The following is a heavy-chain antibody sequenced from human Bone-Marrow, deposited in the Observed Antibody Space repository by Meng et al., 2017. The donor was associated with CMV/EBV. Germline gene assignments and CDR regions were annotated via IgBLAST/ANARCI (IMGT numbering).Heavy chain of an antibody. CDR1: GFTFSSYG. CDR3: AKGRIAAAGTTGYGMDV. Sequence: GESLKISCAASGFTFSSYGMHWVRQAPGKGLEWVSAISGSGGSTYYADSVKGRFTISRDNSKNTLYLQMNSLRAEDTAVYYCAKGRIAAAGTTGYGMDVWGQGTTVTVSS. V-gene: IGHV3-23*01. J-gene: IGHJ6*02. CDR2: ISGSGGST. D-gene: IGHD6-13*01.